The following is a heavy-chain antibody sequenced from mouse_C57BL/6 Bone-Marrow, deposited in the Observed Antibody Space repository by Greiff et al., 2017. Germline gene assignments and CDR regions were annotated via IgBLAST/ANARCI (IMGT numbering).Heavy chain of an antibody. V-gene: IGHV5-17*01. D-gene: IGHD2-12*01. CDR3: ARRYYNDEGSWFAY. J-gene: IGHJ3*01. CDR1: GFTFSDYG. Sequence: EVKLVESGGGLVKPGGSLKLSCAASGFTFSDYGMHWVRQAPEKGLEWVAYFSSGSSTIYYAVTVKGRFTISRDNAKNTLFLQMTSLRSEYTAMYYFARRYYNDEGSWFAYWGQGTLVTVAA. CDR2: FSSGSSTI.